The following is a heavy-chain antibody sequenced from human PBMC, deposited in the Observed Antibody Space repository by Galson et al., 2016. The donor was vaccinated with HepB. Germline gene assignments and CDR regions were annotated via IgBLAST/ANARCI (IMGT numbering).Heavy chain of an antibody. CDR1: GFAVRSYC. CDR2: INGGGDSM. D-gene: IGHD3-10*01. Sequence: SLRLSCAVAGFAVRSYCMSWVRQAPGKGLEWVSSINGGGDSMTYAVSVKGRFTISKDMSRNTMFLQMNSLRADDTALYYCAKNAGFGSGTYYPDYWGQGTLVAVSS. J-gene: IGHJ4*02. V-gene: IGHV3-23*01. CDR3: AKNAGFGSGTYYPDY.